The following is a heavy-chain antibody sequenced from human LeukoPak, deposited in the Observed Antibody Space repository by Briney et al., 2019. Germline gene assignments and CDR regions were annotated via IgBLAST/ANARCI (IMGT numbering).Heavy chain of an antibody. D-gene: IGHD3-10*01. J-gene: IGHJ6*03. Sequence: WESLSLTCSVSGDSISGFYWGWVRQTPGKGLGWIGNINYRGRTTYNPSRKSRATIYMTKNHFSLTMNSATGSDNAGYYLAEAGPFYYYYIDVWGKGTTVTASS. CDR1: GDSISGFY. CDR2: INYRGRT. V-gene: IGHV4-59*01. CDR3: AEAGPFYYYYIDV.